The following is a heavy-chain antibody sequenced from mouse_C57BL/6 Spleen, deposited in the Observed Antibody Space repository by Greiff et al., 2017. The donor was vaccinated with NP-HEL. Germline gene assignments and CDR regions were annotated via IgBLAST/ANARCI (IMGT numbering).Heavy chain of an antibody. V-gene: IGHV1-63*01. CDR3: TRSRYYGSSSYWYFDV. CDR2: IYSGGGYT. J-gene: IGHJ1*03. Sequence: QVQLQQSGAELVRPGTSVKMSCKASGYTFTNYWLGCAKQRPGHGLERIGDIYSGGGYTNYNENFKGKATLTADKSSSTAYMQFNSLTSEDSAIYYCTRSRYYGSSSYWYFDVWGTGTTVTVSS. CDR1: GYTFTNYW. D-gene: IGHD1-1*01.